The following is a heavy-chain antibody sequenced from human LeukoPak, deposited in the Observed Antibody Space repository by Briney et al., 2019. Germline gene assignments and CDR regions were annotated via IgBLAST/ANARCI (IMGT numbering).Heavy chain of an antibody. Sequence: PSETLSLTCTVSGGSISSFYWSWFRQTPEKGLEWVPYIRSGGTTNYNPHLRSRLTISIDPSTNQFSLKLSSVTAADSAVYYCARHMGSGDYPLDYWGQGTLVTVSS. CDR1: GGSISSFY. CDR3: ARHMGSGDYPLDY. CDR2: IRSGGTT. J-gene: IGHJ4*02. D-gene: IGHD4-17*01. V-gene: IGHV4-59*08.